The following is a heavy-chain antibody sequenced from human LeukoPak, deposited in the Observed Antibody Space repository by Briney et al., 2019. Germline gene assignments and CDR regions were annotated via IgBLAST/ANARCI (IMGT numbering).Heavy chain of an antibody. Sequence: SETLSLTCAVYGGSFSGYYWSWIRQPPGKGLEWIGEINHSGSTNYNPSLKSRVTISVDTSKNQFSLKLSSVTAADTAVYYCARDVGSGSYFDYWGQGTLATVSS. J-gene: IGHJ4*02. CDR3: ARDVGSGSYFDY. V-gene: IGHV4-34*01. CDR2: INHSGST. D-gene: IGHD3-10*01. CDR1: GGSFSGYY.